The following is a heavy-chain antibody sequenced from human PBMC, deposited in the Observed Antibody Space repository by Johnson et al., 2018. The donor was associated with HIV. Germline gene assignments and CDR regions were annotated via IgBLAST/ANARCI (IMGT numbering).Heavy chain of an antibody. Sequence: QVQLVESAGGVVPPGTSLRLSCAASGCTLRSYGLQRVRQAPGKGLEWVAVICCDGNNNNYAASVKGRFSISRDNSKNTVYLQMNSLRTEDTAVYYCARGITMIAVVKGDAFDMWGQGTMVTVSS. CDR1: GCTLRSYG. V-gene: IGHV3-33*01. CDR3: ARGITMIAVVKGDAFDM. D-gene: IGHD3-22*01. J-gene: IGHJ3*02. CDR2: ICCDGNNN.